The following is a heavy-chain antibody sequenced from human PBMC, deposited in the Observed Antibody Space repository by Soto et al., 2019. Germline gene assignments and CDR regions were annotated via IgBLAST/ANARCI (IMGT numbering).Heavy chain of an antibody. CDR2: ISWNSDSI. V-gene: IGHV3-9*01. CDR1: GFTFGDYA. Sequence: GGSLRLSCAASGFTFGDYAMNWVRQAPGKGLEWVSGISWNSDSIGYVDSVKGRFTISRDNAKNSLYLQLNSLRPEDTALYYCAKGQYPLGYLDYWGQGTLVTVSS. CDR3: AKGQYPLGYLDY. J-gene: IGHJ4*02. D-gene: IGHD2-2*01.